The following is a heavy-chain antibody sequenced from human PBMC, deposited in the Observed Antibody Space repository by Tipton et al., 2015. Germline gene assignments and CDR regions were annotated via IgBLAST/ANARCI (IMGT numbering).Heavy chain of an antibody. V-gene: IGHV3-13*01. J-gene: IGHJ4*02. D-gene: IGHD3-22*01. Sequence: SLRLSCAASGFTFSSSMHWVRQTTGKGLERVSAIGTAGDTYYAGSVKGRFTISRDNSKNTVYLQMNSLRAEDTAVYYCARDRHDSSGYYYYFDYWGQGTLVTVSS. CDR3: ARDRHDSSGYYYYFDY. CDR1: GFTFSSS. CDR2: IGTAGDT.